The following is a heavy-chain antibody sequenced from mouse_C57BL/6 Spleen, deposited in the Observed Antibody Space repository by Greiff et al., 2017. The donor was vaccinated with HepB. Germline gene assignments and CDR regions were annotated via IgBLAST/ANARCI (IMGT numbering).Heavy chain of an antibody. CDR2: ISNLAYSI. D-gene: IGHD1-1*01. V-gene: IGHV5-15*01. CDR1: GFTFSDYG. Sequence: EVKVVESGGGLVQPGGSLKLSCAASGFTFSDYGMAWVRQAPRKGPEWVAFISNLAYSIYYADTVTGRFTISRENAKNTLYLEMSSLRSEDTAMYYCAREIYYYGSSHWYFDVWGTRTTVTVSS. CDR3: AREIYYYGSSHWYFDV. J-gene: IGHJ1*03.